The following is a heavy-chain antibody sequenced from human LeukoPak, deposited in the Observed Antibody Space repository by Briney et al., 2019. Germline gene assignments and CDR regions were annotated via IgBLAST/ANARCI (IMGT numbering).Heavy chain of an antibody. V-gene: IGHV1-69*05. CDR2: IIPIFGTA. J-gene: IGHJ4*02. Sequence: SVTVSCKASGGTFSSYAISWVRQAPGQGLEWMGGIIPIFGTANYAQKFQGRVTITTDEPTSTAYMGLSSLRSEDTAVYYCARAPRNHYYDSSGYFGGFDYWGQGTLVTVSS. CDR1: GGTFSSYA. CDR3: ARAPRNHYYDSSGYFGGFDY. D-gene: IGHD3-22*01.